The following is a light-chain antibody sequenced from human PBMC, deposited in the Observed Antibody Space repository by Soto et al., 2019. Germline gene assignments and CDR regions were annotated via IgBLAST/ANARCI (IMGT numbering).Light chain of an antibody. CDR1: QGISDY. J-gene: IGKJ1*01. Sequence: DIQMTQSPSALSASVGDRVTITCRASQGISDYLAWYQQKPGKVPQLLIYAASTLQSGVPSRFSGSGSGTDFTLTISSLQPEDVAIYYCQKYNSAPWTFGQGTKVDIK. CDR2: AAS. V-gene: IGKV1-27*01. CDR3: QKYNSAPWT.